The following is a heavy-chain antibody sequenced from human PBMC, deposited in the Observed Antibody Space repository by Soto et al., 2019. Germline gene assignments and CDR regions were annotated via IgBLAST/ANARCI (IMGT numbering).Heavy chain of an antibody. Sequence: QVQLQESGPGLVKPSGTLSLTCAVSGGSISSSNWWSWVRQPPGKGLGRIGEIYHSGSTNYNPSLKSRVTIAVDKSKNQCPLKLSSVTAADTAVYYCARSYMVRGVANWFDPWGQGTLVTVSS. D-gene: IGHD3-10*01. CDR2: IYHSGST. CDR3: ARSYMVRGVANWFDP. V-gene: IGHV4-4*02. CDR1: GGSISSSNW. J-gene: IGHJ5*02.